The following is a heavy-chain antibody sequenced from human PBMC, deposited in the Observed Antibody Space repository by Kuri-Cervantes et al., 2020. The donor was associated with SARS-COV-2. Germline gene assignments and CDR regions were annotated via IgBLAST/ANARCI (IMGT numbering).Heavy chain of an antibody. D-gene: IGHD1-14*01. CDR2: IGTSGTTK. V-gene: IGHV3-11*04. Sequence: GGSLRLSCAASGFIFSDYYMTWIRQAPGKGLEWVSNIGTSGTTKYYADSVKGRFTISRDNAKNSLYLQMNSLRAEDTAVYYCASINRGARQEAGDYWGQGTLVTVSS. CDR3: ASINRGARQEAGDY. CDR1: GFIFSDYY. J-gene: IGHJ4*02.